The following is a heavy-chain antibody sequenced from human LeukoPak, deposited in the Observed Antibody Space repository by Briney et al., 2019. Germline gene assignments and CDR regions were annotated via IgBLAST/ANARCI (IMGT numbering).Heavy chain of an antibody. CDR1: GYTFTGYY. CDR3: ARVVPAASSYYYYGMDV. V-gene: IGHV1-2*02. J-gene: IGHJ6*02. CDR2: INPNSDAT. D-gene: IGHD2-2*01. Sequence: ASVKVSCKASGYTFTGYYMHWVRHDPGHGLEWMGWINPNSDATNYEQKLQGRVTMTRDTSISTGYMELSRLTSDDTAVYCCARVVPAASSYYYYGMDVWGQGTTVTVSS.